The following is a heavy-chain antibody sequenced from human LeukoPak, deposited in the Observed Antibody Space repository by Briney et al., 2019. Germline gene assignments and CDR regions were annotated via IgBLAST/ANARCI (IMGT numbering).Heavy chain of an antibody. J-gene: IGHJ3*02. CDR1: GYSFTSYW. CDR3: ARQRRGGAFDI. Sequence: GESLKISCKGSGYSFTSYWIGWVRHIPGQGLGWMGIIYPGDSDTRYSPSFQGQVTISADKSISTAYLQWSSLKASDTAMYYCARQRRGGAFDIWGQGTMVTVSS. D-gene: IGHD1-1*01. CDR2: IYPGDSDT. V-gene: IGHV5-51*01.